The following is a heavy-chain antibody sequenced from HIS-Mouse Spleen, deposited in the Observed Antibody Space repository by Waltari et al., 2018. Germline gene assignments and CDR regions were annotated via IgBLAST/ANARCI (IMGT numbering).Heavy chain of an antibody. CDR1: GGSISSSSYY. D-gene: IGHD6-13*01. V-gene: IGHV4-39*07. Sequence: QLQLQESGPGLVKPSETLSLTCTVSGGSISSSSYYCGWIRQPPGKGLEWIGSIYYSGSTYYHPSLKSRVTISVDTSKNQFSLKLSSVTAADTAVYYCAREIPYSSSWYDWYFDLWGRGTLVTVSS. CDR3: AREIPYSSSWYDWYFDL. CDR2: IYYSGST. J-gene: IGHJ2*01.